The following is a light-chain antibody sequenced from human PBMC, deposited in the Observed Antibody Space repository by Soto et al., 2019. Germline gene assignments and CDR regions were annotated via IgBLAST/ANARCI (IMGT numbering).Light chain of an antibody. CDR3: ETWDDSLNAPYV. Sequence: QSVMTQPPSASGTPGQSVTISCSGGSSNIGSNTVNWYKQLPGTAPKLLMSSNHQRPSGVPDRFSRSKSGTSDSLAIDGIQSEDEADYYCETWDDSLNAPYVFGTGNKVTV. V-gene: IGLV1-44*01. CDR1: SSNIGSNT. CDR2: SNH. J-gene: IGLJ1*01.